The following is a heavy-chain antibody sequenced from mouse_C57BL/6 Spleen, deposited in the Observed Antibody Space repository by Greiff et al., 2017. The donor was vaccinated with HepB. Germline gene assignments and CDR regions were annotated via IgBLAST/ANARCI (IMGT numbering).Heavy chain of an antibody. CDR2: INPNNGGT. D-gene: IGHD1-1*01. CDR1: GYTFTDYN. CDR3: ARRDLYGSSYYWYFDV. V-gene: IGHV1-22*01. Sequence: VQLQQSGPELVKPGASVKMSCKASGYTFTDYNMHWVKQSHGKSLEWIGYINPNNGGTSYNQKFKGKATLTVNKSSSTAYMELRSLTSEDSAVYYCARRDLYGSSYYWYFDVWGTGTTVTVSS. J-gene: IGHJ1*03.